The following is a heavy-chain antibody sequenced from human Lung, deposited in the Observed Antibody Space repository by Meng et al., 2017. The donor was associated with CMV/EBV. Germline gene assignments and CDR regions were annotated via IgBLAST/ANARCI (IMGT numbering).Heavy chain of an antibody. CDR1: GYTLTTFG. CDR2: INAYNGDT. J-gene: IGHJ4*02. V-gene: IGHV1-18*01. Sequence: QVPVVRAGVGTKKPGASVEVPCKASGYTLTTFGINWVRQAPGQGLEWMGWINAYNGDTNYAQTLQGRVTMTTDTSTSTAYMELRSLRSDDTAVYYCARVEVGITSGDYWGQGTLVTVSS. CDR3: ARVEVGITSGDY. D-gene: IGHD1-26*01.